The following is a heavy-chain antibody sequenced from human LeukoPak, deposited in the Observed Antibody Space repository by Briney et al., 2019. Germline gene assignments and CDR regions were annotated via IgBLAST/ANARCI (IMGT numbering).Heavy chain of an antibody. CDR2: INPNSGGT. CDR3: ARDEGDSSGYPPHY. CDR1: GYTFTGYY. Sequence: GASVTVSCKASGYTFTGYYMHWVRQAPGQGLEWMGWINPNSGGTNYAQKFQGRVTMTRDTSISTAYMELSRLRSDDTAVYYCARDEGDSSGYPPHYWGQGTLVTVSS. J-gene: IGHJ4*02. D-gene: IGHD3-22*01. V-gene: IGHV1-2*02.